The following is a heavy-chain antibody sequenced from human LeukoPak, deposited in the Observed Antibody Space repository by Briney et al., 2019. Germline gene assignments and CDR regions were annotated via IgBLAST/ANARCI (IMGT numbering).Heavy chain of an antibody. CDR2: IYYSGST. V-gene: IGHV4-59*12. CDR1: GGSISSYY. J-gene: IGHJ4*02. D-gene: IGHD6-19*01. Sequence: SETLSLTCTVSGGSISSYYWSWIRQPPGKGREWIGYIYYSGSTNYNPSLKSRVTISVDTSKNQFSLKLSSVTAADTAVYYCARERYSSGWYPTIDYWGQGTLVTVSS. CDR3: ARERYSSGWYPTIDY.